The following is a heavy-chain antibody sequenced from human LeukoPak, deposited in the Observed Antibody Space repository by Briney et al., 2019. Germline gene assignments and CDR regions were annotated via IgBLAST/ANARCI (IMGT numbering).Heavy chain of an antibody. CDR2: IYHSGST. CDR1: GYSISSGYY. J-gene: IGHJ4*02. CDR3: ARDGGVYYYDSSGSLN. Sequence: SETLSLTCTVSGYSISSGYYWGWILQPPGKGLEWIGSIYHSGSTYYNPSLKSRVTISVDTSKNQFSLKLSSVTAADTAVYYCARDGGVYYYDSSGSLNWGQGTLVTVSS. V-gene: IGHV4-38-2*02. D-gene: IGHD3-22*01.